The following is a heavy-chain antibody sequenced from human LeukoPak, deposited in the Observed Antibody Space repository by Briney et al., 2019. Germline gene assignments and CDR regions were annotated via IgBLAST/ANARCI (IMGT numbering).Heavy chain of an antibody. J-gene: IGHJ5*02. CDR3: ARVLAAAGNNWFDP. D-gene: IGHD6-13*01. V-gene: IGHV4-34*01. Sequence: SETLSLTCAVYDGSFSGYYWSRIRQPPGKGLEWIGEINHSGSTNYNPSLKSRVTISVDTSKNQFSLKLSSVTAADTAVYYCARVLAAAGNNWFDPWGQGTLVTVSS. CDR1: DGSFSGYY. CDR2: INHSGST.